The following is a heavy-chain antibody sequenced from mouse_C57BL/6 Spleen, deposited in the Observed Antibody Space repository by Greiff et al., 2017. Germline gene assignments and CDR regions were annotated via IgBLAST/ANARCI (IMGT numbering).Heavy chain of an antibody. CDR2: IFPGDGDT. CDR1: GYSISSHW. Sequence: QVQLPQSGAELVKPGAPVKISCKASGYSISSHWMNRVKQRPGKGLEWIGQIFPGDGDTDYNGKFKGKATLTADKSSSTAYMQLSSLTSEDSAVDCCARWGYAYYFDYWGQGTTLTVSS. V-gene: IGHV1-80*01. J-gene: IGHJ2*01. D-gene: IGHD3-1*01. CDR3: ARWGYAYYFDY.